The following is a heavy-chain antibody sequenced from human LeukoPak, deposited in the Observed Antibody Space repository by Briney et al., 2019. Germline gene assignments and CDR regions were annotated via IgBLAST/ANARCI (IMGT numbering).Heavy chain of an antibody. CDR2: IYYSGST. D-gene: IGHD3-16*02. V-gene: IGHV4-59*11. CDR3: ARGEFWGSYRSFPDY. CDR1: GGSISSHY. J-gene: IGHJ4*02. Sequence: SETLSLTCTVSGGSISSHYWSWIRQPPGKGLEWIGYIYYSGSTNYNPSLKSRVTISVDTSKNQFSLKLSSVTAADTAVYYCARGEFWGSYRSFPDYWGQGTLVTISS.